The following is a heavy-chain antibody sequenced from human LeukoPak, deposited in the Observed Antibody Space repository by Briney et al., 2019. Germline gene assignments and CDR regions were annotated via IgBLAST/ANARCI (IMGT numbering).Heavy chain of an antibody. Sequence: GGSLRLSCAASGFTFSSYGMHWVRQAPGKGLEWVAVISYDGSNKYYADSVKGRFTISRDNSKNTLYLQMNSLRAEDTAVYFCVRDVRTIHEKWGQGTLVTVSS. D-gene: IGHD1/OR15-1a*01. CDR2: ISYDGSNK. CDR1: GFTFSSYG. V-gene: IGHV3-30*03. CDR3: VRDVRTIHEK. J-gene: IGHJ4*02.